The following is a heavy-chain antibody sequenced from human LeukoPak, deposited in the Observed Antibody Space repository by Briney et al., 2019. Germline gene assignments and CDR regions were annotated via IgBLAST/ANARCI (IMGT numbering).Heavy chain of an antibody. J-gene: IGHJ4*02. CDR3: ARGRVRVPDY. CDR2: MNPNSGNT. CDR1: GYTFTSYD. V-gene: IGHV1-8*01. Sequence: GASVKVSCKASGYTFTSYDINRVRQATGQGLEWMGWMNPNSGNTGYAQKFQGRVTMTRNTSTSTAYMELSSLRSEDTAVYYCARGRVRVPDYWGQGTLVTVFS. D-gene: IGHD2-21*01.